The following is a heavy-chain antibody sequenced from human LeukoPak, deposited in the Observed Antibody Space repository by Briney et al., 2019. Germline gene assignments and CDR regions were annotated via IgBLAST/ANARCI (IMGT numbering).Heavy chain of an antibody. CDR1: GFTFSGYD. CDR3: ARETGDVLLGAFDI. D-gene: IGHD3-10*01. J-gene: IGHJ3*02. Sequence: GGSLRLSCAASGFTFSGYDFHWVRQATGRGLEWVSAIGTVGDTHYLDSVKGRFTISRENAKNSLYLQLNSLRAGDTAVYYCARETGDVLLGAFDIWGQGTMVTVSS. CDR2: IGTVGDT. V-gene: IGHV3-13*04.